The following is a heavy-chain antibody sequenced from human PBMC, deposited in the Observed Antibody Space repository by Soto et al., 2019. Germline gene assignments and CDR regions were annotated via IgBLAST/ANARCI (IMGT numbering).Heavy chain of an antibody. CDR3: ARLRGYYDSSGYIDY. CDR1: GYTFTSYY. D-gene: IGHD3-22*01. Sequence: ASVKVSCKASGYTFTSYYMHWVRQAPGQGLEWMGIINPSGGSTSYAQKFQGRVTMTRDTSTSTVYMELSSLRSEDTAVYYCARLRGYYDSSGYIDYWGQGTLVTVSS. V-gene: IGHV1-46*01. J-gene: IGHJ4*02. CDR2: INPSGGST.